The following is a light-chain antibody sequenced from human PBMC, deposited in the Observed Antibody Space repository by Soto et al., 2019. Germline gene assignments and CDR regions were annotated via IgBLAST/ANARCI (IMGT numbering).Light chain of an antibody. Sequence: EIVMTQSPATLSVSPGERATLSCRASQSVSSNLAWYQQKPGQAPRLLIYGASTRATGIPARFSGSGSGTEFTLTISSLQSEDFAVSYCQQYNEWPPWTLGQGTKVEIK. CDR3: QQYNEWPPWT. J-gene: IGKJ1*01. V-gene: IGKV3-15*01. CDR2: GAS. CDR1: QSVSSN.